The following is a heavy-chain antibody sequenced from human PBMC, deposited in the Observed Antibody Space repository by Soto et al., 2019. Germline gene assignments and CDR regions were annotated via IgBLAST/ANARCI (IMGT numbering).Heavy chain of an antibody. CDR3: AKDLGTDDFWSAYYTYYYMDV. V-gene: IGHV3-23*01. CDR1: GFTFSSYA. CDR2: ISGSGDNT. J-gene: IGHJ6*03. Sequence: EVQLLESGGGLVQPGGSLRLSCAASGFTFSSYALNWVRQAPGKGLEWVSVISGSGDNTYYADSEKGRFTISRDNSKNTLYLQMNSLRAEDTAVYYCAKDLGTDDFWSAYYTYYYMDVWGKGTTVTVSS. D-gene: IGHD3-3*01.